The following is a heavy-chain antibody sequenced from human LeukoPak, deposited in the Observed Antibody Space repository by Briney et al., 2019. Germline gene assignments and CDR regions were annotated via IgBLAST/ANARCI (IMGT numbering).Heavy chain of an antibody. V-gene: IGHV2-5*01. J-gene: IGHJ4*02. Sequence: SGPTLVKPTQTLTLTCTFSGFSLSTTGVAVGWIRQPPGKALEWLAVHYWNNEKSYGPSLKSRLTVTKGSSKNQVVLIMTNVDPVDTATYFCAHKGRGSGSFTMWGQGTLVTVSS. CDR3: AHKGRGSGSFTM. CDR2: HYWNNEK. CDR1: GFSLSTTGVA. D-gene: IGHD3-10*01.